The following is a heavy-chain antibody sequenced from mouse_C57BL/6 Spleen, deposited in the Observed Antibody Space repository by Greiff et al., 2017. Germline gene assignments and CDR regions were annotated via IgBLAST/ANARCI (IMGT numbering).Heavy chain of an antibody. V-gene: IGHV2-2*01. CDR3: ARYGNYDYAMDY. Sequence: QVQLKQSGPGLVQPSQSLSITCTVSGFSLTRYGVHWVRQSPGKGLEWLGVLWSGGSTDYNAAFISRLSISKDNSKSQVFFKMNSLQADDTAIYYSARYGNYDYAMDYWGQGTSVTVSS. CDR2: LWSGGST. CDR1: GFSLTRYG. J-gene: IGHJ4*01. D-gene: IGHD2-10*02.